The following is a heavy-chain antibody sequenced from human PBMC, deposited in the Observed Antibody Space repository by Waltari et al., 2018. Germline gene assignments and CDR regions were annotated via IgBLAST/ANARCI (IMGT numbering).Heavy chain of an antibody. CDR1: GFTFITYS. CDR3: ASDGVGVHPGDAFDI. J-gene: IGHJ3*02. Sequence: EVQLVESGGGLVQPGGSLRLSCAASGFTFITYSMNWVRQAPGKSPEWVSYIDKSSGTIYYADSVKGRFTISRDNAKNSLSLQMNSLRAEDTAVYYCASDGVGVHPGDAFDIWGQGTMVTVSS. CDR2: IDKSSGTI. V-gene: IGHV3-48*01. D-gene: IGHD1-26*01.